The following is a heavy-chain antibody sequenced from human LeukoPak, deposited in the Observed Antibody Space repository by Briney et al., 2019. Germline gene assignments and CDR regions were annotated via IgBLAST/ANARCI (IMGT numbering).Heavy chain of an antibody. J-gene: IGHJ6*03. CDR2: INHSGST. Sequence: SETLSLTCAVYGGSFSGYYWSWIRQPPGKGLEWIGEINHSGSTNYKTSLKSRVTLSVDTSKNQFSLKLSSVTAADTAVYYCARDRGFMVRGSMRGYDDYYYYMDVWGKGTTVTISS. CDR3: ARDRGFMVRGSMRGYDDYYYYMDV. V-gene: IGHV4-34*01. CDR1: GGSFSGYY. D-gene: IGHD3-10*01.